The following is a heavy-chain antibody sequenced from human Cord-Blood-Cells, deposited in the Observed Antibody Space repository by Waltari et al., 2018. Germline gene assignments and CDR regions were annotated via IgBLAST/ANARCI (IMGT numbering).Heavy chain of an antibody. CDR2: NNHSGST. V-gene: IGHV4-34*01. Sequence: QVQLQQWGAGLLKPSETLSLTCAVYGGSFSGYYGSWIRQPPGKGLEWIGENNHSGSTNYNPSLKSRVTISVDTSKNQFSLKLSSVTAADTAVYYCARGLTFDYWGQGTLVTVSS. D-gene: IGHD3-10*01. J-gene: IGHJ4*02. CDR1: GGSFSGYY. CDR3: ARGLTFDY.